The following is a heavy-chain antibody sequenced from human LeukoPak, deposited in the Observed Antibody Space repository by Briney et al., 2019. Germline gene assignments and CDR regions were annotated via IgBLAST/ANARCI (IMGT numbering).Heavy chain of an antibody. CDR1: GFTFKIYS. D-gene: IGHD1-1*01. J-gene: IGHJ3*02. CDR2: ISSSSSYI. CDR3: ARDGTTDDAFDI. Sequence: GGSLRLSCAASGFTFKIYSMNGVRQAPGKGLEGVSSISSSSSYIYYADSVKGPFTISRNNAKNSLYLQMNSLRVEDTAVYYCARDGTTDDAFDIWGQGTMVTVSS. V-gene: IGHV3-21*01.